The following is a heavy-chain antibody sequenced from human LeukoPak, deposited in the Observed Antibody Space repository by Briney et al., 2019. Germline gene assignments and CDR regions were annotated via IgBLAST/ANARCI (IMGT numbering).Heavy chain of an antibody. D-gene: IGHD2-2*01. J-gene: IGHJ4*02. CDR3: ARHWPGYCSSTSCSRNFDY. CDR1: GGSISSSSYY. CDR2: IYYSGST. Sequence: SETLSLTCTVSGGSISSSSYYWGWIRQPPGKGLEWIGSIYYSGSTYYNPSLKSRVTISVDTSKNQFSLKLSSVTAADTAVYYCARHWPGYCSSTSCSRNFDYWGQGTLVTVSP. V-gene: IGHV4-39*01.